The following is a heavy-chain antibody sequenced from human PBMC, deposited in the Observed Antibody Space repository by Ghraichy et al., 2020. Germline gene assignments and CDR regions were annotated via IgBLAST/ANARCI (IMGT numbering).Heavy chain of an antibody. Sequence: GSLRLSCAASGFTFSSYAMSWVRQAPGKGLEWVSAISGSGGSTYYADSVKGRFTISRDNSKNTLYLQMNSLRAEDTAVYYCAKGVLWFGELPLDAFDIWGQGTMVTVSS. D-gene: IGHD3-10*01. V-gene: IGHV3-23*01. CDR2: ISGSGGST. CDR3: AKGVLWFGELPLDAFDI. CDR1: GFTFSSYA. J-gene: IGHJ3*02.